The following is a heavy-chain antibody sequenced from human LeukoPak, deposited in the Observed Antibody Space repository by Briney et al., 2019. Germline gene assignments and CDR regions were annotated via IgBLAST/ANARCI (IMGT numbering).Heavy chain of an antibody. V-gene: IGHV3-23*01. CDR1: GFIFSDSA. CDR2: ISKSGDNT. Sequence: GGSLRLSCAASGFIFSDSAMNWVRQAPGKGLEWVSAISKSGDNTYYADSVKGRFTISRDNSKNTLNLQMNSLRAEDTALYYCAKVYYDFWSGPDYWGQGTLVTVSS. CDR3: AKVYYDFWSGPDY. D-gene: IGHD3-3*01. J-gene: IGHJ4*02.